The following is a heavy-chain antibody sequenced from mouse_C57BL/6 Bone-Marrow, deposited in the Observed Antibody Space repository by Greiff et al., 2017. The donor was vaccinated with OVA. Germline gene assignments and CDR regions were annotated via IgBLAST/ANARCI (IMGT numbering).Heavy chain of an antibody. CDR3: AKPAYDYDGRKDDAIDY. D-gene: IGHD2-4*01. Sequence: VQLQESGPGLVAPSQSLSITCTVSGFSLTSYGVSWVRQPPGKGLEWLGVIWGDGSTNYHYALISRMGINNDNYKTQVFLKLNSPHTDETATHYCAKPAYDYDGRKDDAIDYWGQGTSVTVS. CDR2: IWGDGST. CDR1: GFSLTSYG. J-gene: IGHJ4*01. V-gene: IGHV2-3*01.